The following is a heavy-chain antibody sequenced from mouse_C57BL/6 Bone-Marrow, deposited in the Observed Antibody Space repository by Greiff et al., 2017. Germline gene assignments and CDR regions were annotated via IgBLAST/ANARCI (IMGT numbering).Heavy chain of an antibody. J-gene: IGHJ2*01. CDR1: GYTFTVYE. Sequence: QVHVKQSGAELVRPGASVTLSCKASGYTFTVYEMHWVKQTPVHGLEWIGAIDPETGGTAYNQKFKGKAILTADKSSSTAYMELRSLTSEDSAVYYCTRVGYDGYYERDYWGQGTTLTVSS. D-gene: IGHD2-3*01. CDR3: TRVGYDGYYERDY. V-gene: IGHV1-15*01. CDR2: IDPETGGT.